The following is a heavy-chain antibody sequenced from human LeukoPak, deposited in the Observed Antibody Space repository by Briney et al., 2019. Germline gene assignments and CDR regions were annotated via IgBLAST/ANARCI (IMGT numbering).Heavy chain of an antibody. V-gene: IGHV3-7*01. CDR1: GFIFW. CDR2: IKEDGSET. J-gene: IGHJ4*02. Sequence: GESLRLSCAASGFIFWMNWVRQVPGKGLECLANIKEDGSETYYADSVKGRFTISRDNPKNLLFLQINSLRVEDTAVYYCARETPRRGETRDGYRWGQGTVVTVSS. D-gene: IGHD5-24*01. CDR3: ARETPRRGETRDGYR.